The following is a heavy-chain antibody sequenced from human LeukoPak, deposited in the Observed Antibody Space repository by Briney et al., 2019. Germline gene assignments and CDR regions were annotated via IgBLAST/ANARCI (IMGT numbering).Heavy chain of an antibody. J-gene: IGHJ3*02. CDR3: AKEISSGYNDAFDI. CDR1: GFAFSSQA. Sequence: GGSLRLSCAASGFAFSSQAMGWVRQAPGKGLEWVSVIGDSGDPTYYADSVKGRFTISRDNSKNTLFLQMNSLRAEDTAVYYCAKEISSGYNDAFDIWGQGTMVTVSS. D-gene: IGHD5-12*01. CDR2: IGDSGDPT. V-gene: IGHV3-23*01.